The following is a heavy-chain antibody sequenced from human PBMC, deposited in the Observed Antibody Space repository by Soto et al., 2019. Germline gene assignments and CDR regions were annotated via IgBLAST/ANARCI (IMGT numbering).Heavy chain of an antibody. V-gene: IGHV3-30*03. Sequence: GGSLRLSCAASGFTFSSYSMNWVRQAPGKGLEWVALISYDGSDKDYADSVKGRFTISRDNSRNTLFLQMNSLRAEDTAVYYCARDYYKYYDSSGYYRSPAYWGQGTLVTVSS. CDR2: ISYDGSDK. CDR3: ARDYYKYYDSSGYYRSPAY. CDR1: GFTFSSYS. D-gene: IGHD3-22*01. J-gene: IGHJ4*02.